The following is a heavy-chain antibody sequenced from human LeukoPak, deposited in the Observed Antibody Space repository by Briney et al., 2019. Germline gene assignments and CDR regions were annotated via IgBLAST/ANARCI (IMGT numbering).Heavy chain of an antibody. CDR3: ARDLRYCSGGSCSSTGRLAYYYYGMDV. J-gene: IGHJ6*02. CDR1: GYTFTGYY. CDR2: INPNSGGT. D-gene: IGHD2-15*01. V-gene: IGHV1-2*04. Sequence: ASVKVSCKASGYTFTGYYMHWVRQAPGQGLEWMGWINPNSGGTNYAQKFQGWVTTTRDTSISTAYMELSRLRSDDTAVYYCARDLRYCSGGSCSSTGRLAYYYYGMDVWGQGTTVTVSS.